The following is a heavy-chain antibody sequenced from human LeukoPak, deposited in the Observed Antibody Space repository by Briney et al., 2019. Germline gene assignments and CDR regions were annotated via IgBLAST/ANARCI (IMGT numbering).Heavy chain of an antibody. J-gene: IGHJ3*02. CDR2: IYHSGST. Sequence: SETLSLTCTVSGGSISSGGYYWSWIRQPPGKGLEWIGHIYHSGSTSYNPSLKSRVTISLDRSKNQFSLKLSSVTAADTAVYYCAGPSRGSYRYAGDAFDIWGQGTMVTVSS. D-gene: IGHD3-16*02. CDR3: AGPSRGSYRYAGDAFDI. V-gene: IGHV4-30-2*02. CDR1: GGSISSGGYY.